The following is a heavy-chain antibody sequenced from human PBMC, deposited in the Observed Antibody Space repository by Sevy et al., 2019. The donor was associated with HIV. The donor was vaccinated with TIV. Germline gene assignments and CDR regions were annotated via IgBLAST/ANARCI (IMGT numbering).Heavy chain of an antibody. CDR3: ARGSATRPRGFDY. V-gene: IGHV4-59*01. Sequence: SETLSLTCSVSGGSISSYFWTWVRQSPGKGLEWIGNIYFTGNTDYSPCRKSRVTLSLDTSKSQFSRTLKSVTAADTAIYFDARGSATRPRGFDYWGQGTLVTVSS. CDR2: IYFTGNT. J-gene: IGHJ4*02. D-gene: IGHD2-15*01. CDR1: GGSISSYF.